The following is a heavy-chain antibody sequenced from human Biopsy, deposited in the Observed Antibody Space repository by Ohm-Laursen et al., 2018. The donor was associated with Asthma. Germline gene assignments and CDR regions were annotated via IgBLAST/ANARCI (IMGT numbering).Heavy chain of an antibody. V-gene: IGHV3-53*01. CDR3: ARGDSSNWSHYYFDY. Sequence: SLRLSCAASGFAVSRDHMFWVRQAPGKGLERVSVIYSGGTSHTADSVRGRFTISRDYSKNTLYLQMHSLRAEDTAVYYWARGDSSNWSHYYFDYWGQGTLVTVSS. CDR2: IYSGGTS. CDR1: GFAVSRDH. D-gene: IGHD3-22*01. J-gene: IGHJ4*02.